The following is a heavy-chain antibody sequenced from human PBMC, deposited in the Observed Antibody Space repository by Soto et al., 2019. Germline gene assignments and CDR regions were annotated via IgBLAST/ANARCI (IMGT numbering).Heavy chain of an antibody. CDR2: INHSGRT. J-gene: IGHJ4*02. D-gene: IGHD6-13*01. CDR1: GGSFSGYY. V-gene: IGHV4-34*01. Sequence: QVQLQQWGAGLLKPSETLSLTCAVYGGSFSGYYWSWMRQPRRQGLEWIGEINHSGRTNNNPSLKIRVTMSVDTSKNQSSLKLSSVTAADTAVYYCASIRDSSSWYQLNYWGQGTLVTVSS. CDR3: ASIRDSSSWYQLNY.